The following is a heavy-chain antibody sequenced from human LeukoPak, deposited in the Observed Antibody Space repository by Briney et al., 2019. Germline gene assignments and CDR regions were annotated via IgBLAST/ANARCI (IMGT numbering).Heavy chain of an antibody. CDR1: GFSFTTYW. D-gene: IGHD3-22*01. Sequence: GGSLRLSCAASGFSFTTYWMSWVRQAQGKGLEWVANIKQDGSEKNYVDSVKGRFSISRDNAKNSVFLQMNSLRVEDTAVYYCAREAMMRYADNYNYFYYMDVWGKGTTVTVSS. V-gene: IGHV3-7*01. CDR2: IKQDGSEK. J-gene: IGHJ6*03. CDR3: AREAMMRYADNYNYFYYMDV.